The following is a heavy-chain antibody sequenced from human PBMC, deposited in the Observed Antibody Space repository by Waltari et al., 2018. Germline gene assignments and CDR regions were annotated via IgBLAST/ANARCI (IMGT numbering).Heavy chain of an antibody. Sequence: QVQLQESGPGLVKPSETLSLTCTVSGGSISSYYWSWIRQPAGKGLEWIGRIYTSGSTNYNPSLKSRVTMSVDTSKNQFSLKLSSVTAADTAVYYCARQYSSSWYEENHFDYWGQGTLVTVSS. D-gene: IGHD6-13*01. CDR3: ARQYSSSWYEENHFDY. CDR1: GGSISSYY. V-gene: IGHV4-4*07. J-gene: IGHJ4*02. CDR2: IYTSGST.